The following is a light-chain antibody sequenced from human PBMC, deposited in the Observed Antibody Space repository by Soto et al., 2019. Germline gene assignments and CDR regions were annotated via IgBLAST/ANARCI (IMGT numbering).Light chain of an antibody. CDR2: GAT. J-gene: IGKJ1*01. CDR1: ESVSSN. Sequence: EIVMTQSPDTLSVSPGERGTLSCRASESVSSNVAWYQQRPGQAPRLLIHGATTRATGIPARFSGSGSGTEFTLTISSLQSEDFAVYYCQQYNNWPRTFGQGTKVDIK. V-gene: IGKV3-15*01. CDR3: QQYNNWPRT.